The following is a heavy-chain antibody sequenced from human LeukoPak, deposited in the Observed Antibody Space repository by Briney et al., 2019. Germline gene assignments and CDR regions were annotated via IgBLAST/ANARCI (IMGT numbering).Heavy chain of an antibody. V-gene: IGHV4-39*01. CDR3: ATHCSSTSCYGMDV. CDR1: GGSISSSSYY. CDR2: IYYGGST. J-gene: IGHJ6*02. Sequence: SETLSLTCTVSGGSISSSSYYWGWIRQPPGKGLEWIGSIYYGGSTYYNPSLKSRVTISVDTSKNQFSLKLSSVTAADTAVYYCATHCSSTSCYGMDVWGQGTTVTVSS. D-gene: IGHD2-2*01.